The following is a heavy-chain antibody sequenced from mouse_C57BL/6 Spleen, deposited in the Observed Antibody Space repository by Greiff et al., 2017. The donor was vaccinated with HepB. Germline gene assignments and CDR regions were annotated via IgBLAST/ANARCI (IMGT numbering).Heavy chain of an antibody. J-gene: IGHJ2*01. D-gene: IGHD2-4*01. CDR3: AREHYDYDEYYFDY. V-gene: IGHV1-64*01. Sequence: QVQLQQPGAELVKPGASVKLSCKASGYTFTSYWMHWVKQRPGQGLEWIGMIHPNSGSTNYNEKFKSKATLTVDKSSSTAYMQLSSLTSEDSAVYYCAREHYDYDEYYFDYWGQGTTLTVSS. CDR1: GYTFTSYW. CDR2: IHPNSGST.